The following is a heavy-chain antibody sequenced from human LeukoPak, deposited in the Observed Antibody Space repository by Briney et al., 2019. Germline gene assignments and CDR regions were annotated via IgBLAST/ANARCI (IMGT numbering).Heavy chain of an antibody. D-gene: IGHD1-26*01. CDR3: VKDWSGTYSFDY. Sequence: PGGSLRLSCAASGFTVTSNHMNWVRQAPGKGLEWVSIIYTGGTTHYADSLKDRFTISRDDSINTLYLQMNSLRAEDTAVYYCVKDWSGTYSFDYWGQGTLVTVSS. CDR2: IYTGGTT. J-gene: IGHJ4*02. V-gene: IGHV3-66*01. CDR1: GFTVTSNH.